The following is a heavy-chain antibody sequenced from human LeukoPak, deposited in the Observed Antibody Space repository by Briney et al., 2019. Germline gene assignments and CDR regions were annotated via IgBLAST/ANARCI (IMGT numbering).Heavy chain of an antibody. J-gene: IGHJ4*02. D-gene: IGHD4-17*01. CDR3: AKGLSMTTTLSFDY. Sequence: GGSLRLSCAASGFTLSSYAMSWVRQAPGKGLEWVSAISGSGGSTYYADSVKGRFTISRDNSKNTLYLQMNSLRAEDTAVYYCAKGLSMTTTLSFDYWGQGTLVTVSS. CDR1: GFTLSSYA. V-gene: IGHV3-23*01. CDR2: ISGSGGST.